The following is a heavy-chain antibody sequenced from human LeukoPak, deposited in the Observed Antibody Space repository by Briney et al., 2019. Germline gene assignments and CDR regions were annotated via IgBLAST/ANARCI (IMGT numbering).Heavy chain of an antibody. V-gene: IGHV3-21*01. D-gene: IGHD6-19*01. J-gene: IGHJ4*02. CDR1: VFAFSSYS. CDR2: ISRSSSYI. Sequence: GRSLRLSCAASVFAFSSYSMNWVRQAAGKGLKWVASISRSSSYIYYADSVKGRFTISRDNAKNSLYLQMNSLRAEDTAVYYCARAEYSSGWYYFDYWREGTLVSVSS. CDR3: ARAEYSSGWYYFDY.